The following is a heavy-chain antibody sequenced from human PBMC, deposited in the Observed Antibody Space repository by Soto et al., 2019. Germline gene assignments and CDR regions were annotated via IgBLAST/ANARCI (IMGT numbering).Heavy chain of an antibody. Sequence: QITLKESGPTLVKPTQTLTLTCTFSGFSLSTSGVGVGWIRQPPGKALEWLALIYWDDDKYYSPSLKSRPTIPKDTSKNQVVLTMTHMDPVDTATYYCAHRSKAAGTYNWFDPWGQGTLVTVSS. J-gene: IGHJ5*02. CDR2: IYWDDDK. V-gene: IGHV2-5*02. CDR1: GFSLSTSGVG. CDR3: AHRSKAAGTYNWFDP. D-gene: IGHD6-13*01.